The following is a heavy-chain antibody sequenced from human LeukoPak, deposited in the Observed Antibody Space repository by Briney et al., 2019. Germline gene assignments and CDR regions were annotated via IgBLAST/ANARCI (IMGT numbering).Heavy chain of an antibody. CDR1: GFTFSNYA. V-gene: IGHV3-23*01. Sequence: GGSLRLSCAASGFTFSNYAMSWVRQAPGKGLEWVSTISNSGAGTYYADSVKGRFTISRDNAKNTLYLQMNSLRAEDTAVYYCARAPLVDYLGQGTLVTVSS. CDR3: ARAPLVDY. CDR2: ISNSGAGT. J-gene: IGHJ4*02.